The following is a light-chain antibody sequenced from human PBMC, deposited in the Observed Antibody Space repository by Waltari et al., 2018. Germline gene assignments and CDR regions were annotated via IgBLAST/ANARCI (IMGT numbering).Light chain of an antibody. J-gene: IGKJ2*01. V-gene: IGKV3-15*01. CDR3: QHYDKWLRYS. CDR1: QSISTN. Sequence: IVMTQSPATLSVSPGERATLSFRASQSISTNLAWFQEKPGQAPRPLIYGPSTGAPGVPAWFSGSGSGTYFTLVISSLRSEDFAVYYCQHYDKWLRYSFGQGTKVEIK. CDR2: GPS.